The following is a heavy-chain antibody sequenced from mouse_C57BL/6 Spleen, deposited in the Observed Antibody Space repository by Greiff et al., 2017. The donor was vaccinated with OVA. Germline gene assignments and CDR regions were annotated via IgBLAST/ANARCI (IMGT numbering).Heavy chain of an antibody. Sequence: GGGLVQPKGSLTLSCAASGFSFNTYAMNWVRQAPGKGLEWVARIRSKSNNYATYYADSVKDRFTISRDDSESMLYLQMNNLKTEDTAMYYCVRHPPWAMDYWGQGTSVTVSS. CDR2: IRSKSNNYAT. CDR3: VRHPPWAMDY. CDR1: GFSFNTYA. V-gene: IGHV10-1*01. J-gene: IGHJ4*01.